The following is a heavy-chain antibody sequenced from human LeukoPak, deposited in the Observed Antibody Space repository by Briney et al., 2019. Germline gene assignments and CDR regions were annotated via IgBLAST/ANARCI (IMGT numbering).Heavy chain of an antibody. D-gene: IGHD6-19*01. CDR1: GGSIRSSTDY. J-gene: IGHJ4*02. V-gene: IGHV4-39*07. Sequence: SETLSLTCTVSGGSIRSSTDYWGWIRQPPGKELEWIGSIYYSGSTYYNPSLKSRVTISVDTSKNQFSVKLSSVTAADTAVYYCARSIRGYSSGWYYFDYWGQGTLITVSS. CDR3: ARSIRGYSSGWYYFDY. CDR2: IYYSGST.